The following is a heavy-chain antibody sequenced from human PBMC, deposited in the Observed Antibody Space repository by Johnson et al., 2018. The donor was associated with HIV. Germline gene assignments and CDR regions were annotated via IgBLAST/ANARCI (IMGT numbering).Heavy chain of an antibody. D-gene: IGHD3-3*01. Sequence: VQLVESGGGVVQPGTSLRLSCAASGFTVSSNYMSWVRQAPGKGLEWVSAISGSGGSTYYADSVKGRFTISRDNSKNTLYLQMNSLRAEDTAVYYCAKDEGSGYSYDAFDIWGQGTMVTVSS. CDR3: AKDEGSGYSYDAFDI. V-gene: IGHV3-23*04. CDR1: GFTVSSNY. CDR2: ISGSGGST. J-gene: IGHJ3*02.